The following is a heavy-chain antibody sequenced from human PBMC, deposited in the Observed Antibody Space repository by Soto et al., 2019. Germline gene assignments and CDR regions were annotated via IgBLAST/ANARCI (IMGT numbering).Heavy chain of an antibody. Sequence: PSETLSLTCTVSGGSISSGGYYWSWIRQHPGKGLEWIGYIYYSGSTYYNPSLKSRVTISVDTSKNQFSLKLSSVTAADTAVYYCARGGIAVAGTASDQQFDYWGQGTLVTVSS. CDR1: GGSISSGGYY. CDR3: ARGGIAVAGTASDQQFDY. CDR2: IYYSGST. V-gene: IGHV4-31*03. D-gene: IGHD6-19*01. J-gene: IGHJ4*02.